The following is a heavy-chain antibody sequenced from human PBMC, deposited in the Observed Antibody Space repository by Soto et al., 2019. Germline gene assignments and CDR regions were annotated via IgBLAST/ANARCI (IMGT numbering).Heavy chain of an antibody. CDR3: ARSRTGGVLWFGELFGYYYYGMDV. V-gene: IGHV4-34*01. CDR2: INHSGST. Sequence: KPSETLSLTCAVYGGSFSGYYWSWIRQPPGKGLEWIGEINHSGSTNYNPSLKSRVTISVDTSKNQFSLKLSSVTAADTAVYYCARSRTGGVLWFGELFGYYYYGMDVWGQGTTVTVSS. J-gene: IGHJ6*02. CDR1: GGSFSGYY. D-gene: IGHD3-10*01.